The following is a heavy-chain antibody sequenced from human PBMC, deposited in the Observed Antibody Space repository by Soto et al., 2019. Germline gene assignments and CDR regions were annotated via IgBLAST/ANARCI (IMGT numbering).Heavy chain of an antibody. D-gene: IGHD2-8*01. V-gene: IGHV1-24*01. CDR1: GYTLTELS. J-gene: IGHJ6*02. CDR3: AKELCTNGVCDYYGMDV. Sequence: ASVKVSCKVSGYTLTELSMHWVRQAPGKGLEWMGGFDPEDGETIYAQKFQGRVTMTEDTSTDTAYMELSSLRSEDTAVYYCAKELCTNGVCDYYGMDVWGQETTVNVSS. CDR2: FDPEDGET.